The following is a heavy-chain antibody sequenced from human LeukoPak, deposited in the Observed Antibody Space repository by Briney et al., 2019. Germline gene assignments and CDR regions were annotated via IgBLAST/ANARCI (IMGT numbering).Heavy chain of an antibody. CDR2: ISYDGSNK. D-gene: IGHD5-18*01. Sequence: GRSLRLFCAASGFTFSSYAMHWVRQAPGKGLEWVAVISYDGSNKYYADSVKGRFTISRDNSKNTLYLQMNSLRAEDTAVYYCARRSGYSYGYGHFDYWGQGTLVTVSS. V-gene: IGHV3-30-3*01. CDR1: GFTFSSYA. CDR3: ARRSGYSYGYGHFDY. J-gene: IGHJ4*02.